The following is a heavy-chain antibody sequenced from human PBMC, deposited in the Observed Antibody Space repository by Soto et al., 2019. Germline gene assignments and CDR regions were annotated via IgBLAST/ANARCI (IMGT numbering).Heavy chain of an antibody. CDR1: GFTFSSYW. Sequence: GGSLRLSCAASGFTFSSYWMSWVRQAPGKGLEWVANIKQDGSEKYYVDSVKGRFTISRDNAKNSLYLQMNSLRAEDTAVYYCARDPEFHTVSSSDYYYYYYGMDVWGQGTTVTVS. CDR3: ARDPEFHTVSSSDYYYYYYGMDV. CDR2: IKQDGSEK. D-gene: IGHD6-6*01. J-gene: IGHJ6*02. V-gene: IGHV3-7*01.